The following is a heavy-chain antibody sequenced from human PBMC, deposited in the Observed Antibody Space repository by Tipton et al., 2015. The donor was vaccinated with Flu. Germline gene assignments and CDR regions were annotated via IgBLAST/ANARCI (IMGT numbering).Heavy chain of an antibody. CDR2: MNPDGGNA. D-gene: IGHD3-22*01. CDR1: GYTFTNYD. J-gene: IGHJ4*02. V-gene: IGHV1-8*01. Sequence: QLVQSGAEVKKSGASVKVSCKASGYTFTNYDIIWVRQATGQGLEYMGWMNPDGGNAGYAQKFLGRITMTRDTSTNTAYMELRSLRSDDTAVYYCARSGPMMYDSSGFIQFWGQGTLVTVSS. CDR3: ARSGPMMYDSSGFIQF.